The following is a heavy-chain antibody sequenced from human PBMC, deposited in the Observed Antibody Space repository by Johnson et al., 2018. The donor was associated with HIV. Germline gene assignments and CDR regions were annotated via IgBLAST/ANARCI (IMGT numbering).Heavy chain of an antibody. CDR1: GFTFSDYY. V-gene: IGHV3-66*01. D-gene: IGHD2-8*01. CDR2: IYSGGST. CDR3: ASTRGGVLEV. Sequence: VQLVESGGGLVKPGGSLRLSCAASGFTFSDYYMSWVRQAPGKGLEWVSIIYSGGSTYYADSVKGRFTISRDNFNNMVHLQMSSLRVEDTALYYCASTRGGVLEVWGHGTTVTVSS. J-gene: IGHJ3*01.